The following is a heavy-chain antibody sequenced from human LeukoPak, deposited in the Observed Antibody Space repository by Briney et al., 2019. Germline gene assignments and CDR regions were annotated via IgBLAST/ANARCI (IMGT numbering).Heavy chain of an antibody. CDR1: GYSISSGYY. Sequence: PSETLSLTCTVSGYSISSGYYWGWIRQPPGKGLEWIGSIYHSGSTYYNPSLKSRVTISVDTSKNQFSLKLSSVTAADTAVYYCARQYCSSTSCLFDYWGQGTLVTVSS. CDR3: ARQYCSSTSCLFDY. CDR2: IYHSGST. V-gene: IGHV4-38-2*02. J-gene: IGHJ4*02. D-gene: IGHD2-2*01.